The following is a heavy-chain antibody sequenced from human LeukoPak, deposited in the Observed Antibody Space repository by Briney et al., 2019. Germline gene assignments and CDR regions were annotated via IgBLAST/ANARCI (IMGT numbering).Heavy chain of an antibody. CDR2: IYYSGST. V-gene: IGHV4-59*08. CDR1: GGSISSYY. Sequence: SETLSLTCTVSGGSISSYYWSWIRQPPGKGLKWIGYIYYSGSTNYNPSPKSRVTISVDTSKNQFSLKLSSVTAADTAVYYCARRGRSGSYFYYFDYWGQGTLVTVSS. D-gene: IGHD6-19*01. J-gene: IGHJ4*02. CDR3: ARRGRSGSYFYYFDY.